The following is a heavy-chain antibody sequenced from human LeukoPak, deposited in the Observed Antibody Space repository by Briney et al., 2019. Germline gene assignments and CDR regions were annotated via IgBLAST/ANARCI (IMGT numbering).Heavy chain of an antibody. CDR1: GYTFTSYG. V-gene: IGHV1-8*01. J-gene: IGHJ4*02. CDR2: MNPNSGNT. CDR3: ARAAVVSGTYYDYVWGSYRKLIYDY. Sequence: ASVKVSCKASGYTFTSYGINWVRQATGQGLEWMGWMNPNSGNTGYAQKFQGRVTMTRNTSISTAYMELSSLRSEDTAVYYCARAAVVSGTYYDYVWGSYRKLIYDYWGQGTLVTVSS. D-gene: IGHD3-16*02.